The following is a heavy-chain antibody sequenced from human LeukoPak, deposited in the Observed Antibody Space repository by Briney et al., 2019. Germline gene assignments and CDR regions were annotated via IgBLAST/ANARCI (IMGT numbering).Heavy chain of an antibody. J-gene: IGHJ6*02. Sequence: GGSLRLSCAASGFTFSNAWMSWVRQAPGKGLEWVGRIKSKSDGGTTDYAAPVKGRFTISRDDSRNTLFLQMESLKTEDTAVYYCTTDKTRSGAYLLPYYYYGKEVWGQGTTVTVSS. CDR3: TTDKTRSGAYLLPYYYYGKEV. D-gene: IGHD3-16*01. CDR1: GFTFSNAW. CDR2: IKSKSDGGTT. V-gene: IGHV3-15*01.